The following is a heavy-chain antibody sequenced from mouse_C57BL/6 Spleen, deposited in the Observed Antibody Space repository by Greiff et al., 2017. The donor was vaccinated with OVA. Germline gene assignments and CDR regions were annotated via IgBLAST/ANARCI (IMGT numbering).Heavy chain of an antibody. J-gene: IGHJ2*01. CDR3: ARRATVVAKDYFDY. CDR2: IDPSDSYT. V-gene: IGHV1-59*01. D-gene: IGHD1-1*01. Sequence: VQLQQPGAELVRPGTSVKLSCKASGYTFTSYWMHWVKQRPGQGLEWIGVIDPSDSYTNYNQKFKGKATLTVDTSSSTAYMPLSSLTSEDSAVYYCARRATVVAKDYFDYWGQGTTLTVSS. CDR1: GYTFTSYW.